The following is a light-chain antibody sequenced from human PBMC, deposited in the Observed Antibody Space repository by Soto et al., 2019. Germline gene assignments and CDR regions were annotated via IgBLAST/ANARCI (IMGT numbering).Light chain of an antibody. J-gene: IGLJ1*01. CDR1: SSDVGGYNY. CDR3: SSYTSSSTLALYV. CDR2: EVS. Sequence: QSVLTQPASVSGSPGQSITISCTGTSSDVGGYNYVSWYQQHPGKAPKLMIYEVSNRPSGVSNRFPGSKSGNTASLTISGLQAEDEADYYCSSYTSSSTLALYVFGTGTKVTVL. V-gene: IGLV2-14*01.